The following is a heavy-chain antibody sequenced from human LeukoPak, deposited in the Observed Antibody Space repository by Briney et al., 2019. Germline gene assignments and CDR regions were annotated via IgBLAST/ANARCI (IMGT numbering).Heavy chain of an antibody. CDR1: GFTVSSNY. CDR3: ASHVVVTGTRGFDH. J-gene: IGHJ4*02. D-gene: IGHD2-21*02. V-gene: IGHV4-4*02. CDR2: ISHSGNT. Sequence: KTGGSLRLSCAASGFTVSSNYMSWVRQPPGKGLEWIGEISHSGNTNCNPSLKSRVTISVDKSENQLSLRLTSVTAADTAVYYCASHVVVTGTRGFDHWGQGTLVTVSS.